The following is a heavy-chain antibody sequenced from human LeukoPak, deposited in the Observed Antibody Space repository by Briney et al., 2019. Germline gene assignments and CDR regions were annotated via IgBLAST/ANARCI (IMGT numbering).Heavy chain of an antibody. CDR2: ISGSGRST. V-gene: IGHV3-23*01. J-gene: IGHJ4*02. CDR1: GFTFSSYA. CDR3: ASEGPHYYDSSGYYYLRFAY. Sequence: PGGSLGLSCAASGFTFSSYAMSWVRQAPGKGLEWVSAISGSGRSTYYADPVKGRFTISRDNSKDTLYLQMNSLRAEDTAVYYCASEGPHYYDSSGYYYLRFAYWGQGTLVTVSS. D-gene: IGHD3-22*01.